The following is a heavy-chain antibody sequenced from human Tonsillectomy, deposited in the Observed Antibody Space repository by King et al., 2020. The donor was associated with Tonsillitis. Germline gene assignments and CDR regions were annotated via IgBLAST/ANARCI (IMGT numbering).Heavy chain of an antibody. CDR2: ISSNGGST. D-gene: IGHD3-22*01. V-gene: IGHV3-64*01. J-gene: IGHJ4*02. Sequence: VQLVESGGGLVQPGGSLRLSCAASGFTFSSYAMHWVRQAPGKGLEYVSAISSNGGSTYYANSVKGRFTISRDNSKNTLYLQMGSLRAEDMAVYYCARGTYYYDSSGYYDAVDYWGQGTLVTVSS. CDR1: GFTFSSYA. CDR3: ARGTYYYDSSGYYDAVDY.